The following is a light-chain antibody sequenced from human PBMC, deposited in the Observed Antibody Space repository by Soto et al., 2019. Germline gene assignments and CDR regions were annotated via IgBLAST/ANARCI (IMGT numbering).Light chain of an antibody. J-gene: IGKJ5*01. V-gene: IGKV3-15*01. CDR2: TTS. Sequence: EVVLTQSPGTLSLSPVEGAALSFRASQSVNSNLAWYQQKLGQAPRLLIYTTSTRAPGIPARFSGSGSGTEFTLTISSLQSEDFAVYYCQQYNNWPPYTFGQGTRLEIK. CDR1: QSVNSN. CDR3: QQYNNWPPYT.